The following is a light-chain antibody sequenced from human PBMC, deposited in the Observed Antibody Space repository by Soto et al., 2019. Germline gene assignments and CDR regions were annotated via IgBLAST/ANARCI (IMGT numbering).Light chain of an antibody. CDR1: SSAVGGYHY. V-gene: IGLV2-14*01. Sequence: QSALTQPASVSGSPGQSITISCTGTSSAVGGYHYDSWYQQHPGKAPKLMIYEVSNRPSGVSNRFSGSKSGNTASLTISGLQADDEADYYCSSYTSSSTSYVFGTGTKVTVL. J-gene: IGLJ1*01. CDR2: EVS. CDR3: SSYTSSSTSYV.